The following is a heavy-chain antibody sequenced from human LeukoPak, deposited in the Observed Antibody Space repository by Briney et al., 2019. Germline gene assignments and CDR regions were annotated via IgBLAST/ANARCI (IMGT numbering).Heavy chain of an antibody. CDR2: IYHTGST. CDR3: ARFPARVGDY. V-gene: IGHV4-4*02. D-gene: IGHD3-10*01. J-gene: IGHJ4*02. CDR1: GGSISSSNW. Sequence: SETLSLTCAVSGGSISSSNWWIWVRQPPGKGLEWIGEIYHTGSTNYNPSLKSRVTISVDTSKNQFSLKLSSVTAADTAVYYCARFPARVGDYWGQGTLVTVSS.